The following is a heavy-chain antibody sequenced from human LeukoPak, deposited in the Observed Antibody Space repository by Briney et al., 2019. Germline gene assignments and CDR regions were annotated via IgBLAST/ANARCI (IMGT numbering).Heavy chain of an antibody. V-gene: IGHV1-2*02. CDR1: GYTFTGYY. CDR2: INPNSGGT. J-gene: IGHJ6*02. Sequence: ASVKVSCKASGYTFTGYYMHWVRQAPGQGLEWMGWINPNSGGTNYAQKFQGRVTMTRDTSINTAYMELSRLRSDDTAVYYYARVHSSGWYYGMDVWGQGTTVTVSS. D-gene: IGHD6-19*01. CDR3: ARVHSSGWYYGMDV.